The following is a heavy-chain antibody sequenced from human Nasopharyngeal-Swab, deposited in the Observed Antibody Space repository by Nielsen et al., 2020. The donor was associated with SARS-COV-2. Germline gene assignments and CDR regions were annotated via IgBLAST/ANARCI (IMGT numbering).Heavy chain of an antibody. CDR3: ARTRDLYYYDR. V-gene: IGHV4-34*01. J-gene: IGHJ4*02. CDR1: GGSFSSYY. D-gene: IGHD3-22*01. CDR2: INHSGST. Sequence: SETLSLTCAVDGGSFSSYYWNWFRQPPGKGLEWIGEINHSGSTNYNPSLKSRVTISVDTSKNQFSLKLSSVTAADTAVYYCARTRDLYYYDRWGQGTLVTVSS.